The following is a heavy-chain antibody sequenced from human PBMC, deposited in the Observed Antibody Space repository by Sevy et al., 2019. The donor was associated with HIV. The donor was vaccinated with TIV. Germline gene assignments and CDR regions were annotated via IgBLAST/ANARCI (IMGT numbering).Heavy chain of an antibody. CDR1: GFTFSKYS. D-gene: IGHD2-8*01. CDR3: AREGCTKPHDS. J-gene: IGHJ4*02. Sequence: GGSLRLSCAASGFTFSKYSMSWVRQPPGKGLEWVSTLSFGCGEINYADSVKGRFTISRDNSKSSVYLQMNNLRPEDTAVYYCAREGCTKPHDSGGQGTLFPVSS. V-gene: IGHV3-23*01. CDR2: LSFGCGEI.